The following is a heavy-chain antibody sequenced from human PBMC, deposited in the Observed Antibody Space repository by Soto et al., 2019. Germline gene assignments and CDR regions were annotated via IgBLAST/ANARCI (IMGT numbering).Heavy chain of an antibody. CDR3: ARVERGTATTVVDAFDI. J-gene: IGHJ3*02. D-gene: IGHD1-1*01. Sequence: QVQLQQWGAGLLKPSETLSLTCAVYGGFVSSGGYYWSWIRQPPGKGLEWIGEMSHSGGTHFNPSLKSRVTISVDTSKNQFSLKMSSVTAADTALYCCARVERGTATTVVDAFDIWGPGTMVTVSS. V-gene: IGHV4-34*01. CDR2: MSHSGGT. CDR1: GGFVSSGGYY.